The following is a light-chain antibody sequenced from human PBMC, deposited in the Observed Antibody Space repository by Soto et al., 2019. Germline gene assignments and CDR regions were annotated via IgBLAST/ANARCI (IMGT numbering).Light chain of an antibody. CDR3: CSYAGSSTL. V-gene: IGLV2-23*02. J-gene: IGLJ3*02. Sequence: QSALTQPASVSGSPGQSITISCTGTSSEVGSYNLVSWYQQHPGKAPKLMIDDVSKRPSRVSNRFSGSKSGNTASLTISGLQAEDEADYYCCSYAGSSTLFGGGTKLTVL. CDR2: DVS. CDR1: SSEVGSYNL.